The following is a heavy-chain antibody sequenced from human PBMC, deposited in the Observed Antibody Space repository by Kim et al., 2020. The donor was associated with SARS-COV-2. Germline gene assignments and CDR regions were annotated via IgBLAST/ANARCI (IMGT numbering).Heavy chain of an antibody. CDR3: ARVDSSGY. J-gene: IGHJ4*02. V-gene: IGHV3-74*01. Sequence: GGSLRLSCAASGFTFSRYWMHWVRQAPRKGLVWVSHINSDGSSTTHADSVKGRFTISRDNAKNTLYLQMNSLRVEDTAVYYCARVDSSGYCGQGTLVTVSS. CDR2: INSDGSST. D-gene: IGHD6-25*01. CDR1: GFTFSRYW.